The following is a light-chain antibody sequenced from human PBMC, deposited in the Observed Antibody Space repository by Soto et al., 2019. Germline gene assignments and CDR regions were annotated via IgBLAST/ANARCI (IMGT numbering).Light chain of an antibody. CDR3: QQYGSSRNT. CDR2: GAS. CDR1: QSVSSSY. Sequence: ESELTQSPGTLSSSPGERATLSCRASQSVSSSYLAWYQQKPGQAPGHLIYGASSRATGIPDRFSGSGSGTDFTLNISRLEPEDFAVYYCQQYGSSRNTFGGGTKVEI. V-gene: IGKV3-20*01. J-gene: IGKJ4*01.